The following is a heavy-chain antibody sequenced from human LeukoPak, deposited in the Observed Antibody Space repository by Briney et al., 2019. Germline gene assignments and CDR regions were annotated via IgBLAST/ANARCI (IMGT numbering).Heavy chain of an antibody. J-gene: IGHJ4*02. V-gene: IGHV3-74*01. CDR1: GFTFSSYW. D-gene: IGHD5-24*01. CDR3: ARDGAGYSFDY. CDR2: INSDGSST. Sequence: GGSLRLSCAASGFTFSSYWMHWVRQAPGKGLVWVSRINSDGSSTSYADSVKGRFTIPRDNAKNTLYLQMNSLRAEDTAVYYCARDGAGYSFDYWGQGTLVTVSS.